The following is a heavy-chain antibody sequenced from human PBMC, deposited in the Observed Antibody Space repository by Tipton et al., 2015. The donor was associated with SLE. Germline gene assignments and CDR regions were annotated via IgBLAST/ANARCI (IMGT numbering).Heavy chain of an antibody. CDR1: RFTFSSYW. CDR2: IKEDGSEK. V-gene: IGHV3-7*01. D-gene: IGHD2-21*01. Sequence: SLRLSCAASRFTFSSYWMAWVRQAPGKGLEWVANIKEDGSEKYYVDSVKGRFTISRANAKNSLYLQMNSLRAEDTAVYYCATDVWYYYYGMDVWGQGTTVTVSS. J-gene: IGHJ6*02. CDR3: ATDVWYYYYGMDV.